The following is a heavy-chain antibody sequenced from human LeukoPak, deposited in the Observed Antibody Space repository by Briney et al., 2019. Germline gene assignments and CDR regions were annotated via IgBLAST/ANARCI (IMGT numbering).Heavy chain of an antibody. CDR2: ISGSGGST. CDR3: ARAFKEGRGLRLPYFDY. D-gene: IGHD5-12*01. V-gene: IGHV3-23*01. CDR1: GFTFSSYA. J-gene: IGHJ4*02. Sequence: GGSLRLSCAASGFTFSSYAMSWVRQAPGKGLEWVSAISGSGGSTYYADSVKGRFTISRDNSKNTLYLQMNSLRAEDTAVYYCARAFKEGRGLRLPYFDYWGQGTLVTVSS.